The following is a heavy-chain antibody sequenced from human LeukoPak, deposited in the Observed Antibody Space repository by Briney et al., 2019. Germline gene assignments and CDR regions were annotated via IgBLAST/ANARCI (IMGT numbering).Heavy chain of an antibody. CDR3: ARASRWFGDY. V-gene: IGHV1-3*01. CDR2: INAGNGNT. J-gene: IGHJ4*02. Sequence: ASVKVSCKASGYTFTSYTIHWVRQAPGQRLEWMGWINAGNGNTKYSQEFQGRVTMTRDTSISTAYMELTRLRSDDTAVYYCARASRWFGDYWGQGTLVTVSS. D-gene: IGHD3-10*01. CDR1: GYTFTSYT.